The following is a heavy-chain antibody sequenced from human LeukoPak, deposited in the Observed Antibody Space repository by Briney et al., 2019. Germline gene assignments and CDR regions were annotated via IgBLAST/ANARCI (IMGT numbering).Heavy chain of an antibody. J-gene: IGHJ4*02. CDR2: ISGSGGST. D-gene: IGHD2/OR15-2a*01. CDR3: AKGERKGFFLYYFDY. CDR1: GFSFSSYT. Sequence: PGGSLRLSCAVSGFSFSSYTMSWVRQAPGKGLEWVSAISGSGGSTYYADSVKGRFTISRDNSKNTLYLQMNSLRAEDTAVYYCAKGERKGFFLYYFDYWGQGTLVTVSS. V-gene: IGHV3-23*01.